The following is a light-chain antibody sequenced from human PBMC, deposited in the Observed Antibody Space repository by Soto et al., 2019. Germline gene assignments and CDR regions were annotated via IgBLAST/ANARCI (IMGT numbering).Light chain of an antibody. J-gene: IGKJ1*01. CDR1: QSVSSN. CDR3: QQYNNWPVT. V-gene: IGKV3-15*01. CDR2: GAS. Sequence: EIVMTQSPATLSVSPGERATLSCRASQSVSSNLAWYQQKPGQAPRLLIYGASTRATGIPARFSGSGSGTEFTLTISSLQSEDFAVYYCQQYNNWPVTFGQRT.